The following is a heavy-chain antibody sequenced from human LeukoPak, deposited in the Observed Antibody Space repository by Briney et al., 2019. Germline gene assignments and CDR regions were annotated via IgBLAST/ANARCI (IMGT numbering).Heavy chain of an antibody. V-gene: IGHV4-59*12. CDR2: IYYSGST. J-gene: IGHJ4*02. D-gene: IGHD3-22*01. CDR1: GGSISSYY. CDR3: ARGRITMIVQLGLYYFDY. Sequence: SETLSLTCTVSGGSISSYYWSWIRQPSGKGLEWIGYIYYSGSTNYNPSLKSRVTISVDTSKNQFSLKLSSVTAADTAVYYCARGRITMIVQLGLYYFDYWGQGTLVTVSS.